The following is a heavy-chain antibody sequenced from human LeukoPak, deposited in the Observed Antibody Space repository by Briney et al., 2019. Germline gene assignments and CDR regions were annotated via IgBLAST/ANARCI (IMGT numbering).Heavy chain of an antibody. D-gene: IGHD1-26*01. Sequence: SETLSLTCTVSGCSISSSSYYWGWIRPPPGKGLEWIGSIYYSGSTYYNPSLKSRVIISVDTSKKQFSLKLSSVTAADTAVYYCARSIVGAHNHYFDYWGQGTLVTVSS. CDR1: GCSISSSSYY. CDR3: ARSIVGAHNHYFDY. CDR2: IYYSGST. J-gene: IGHJ4*02. V-gene: IGHV4-39*07.